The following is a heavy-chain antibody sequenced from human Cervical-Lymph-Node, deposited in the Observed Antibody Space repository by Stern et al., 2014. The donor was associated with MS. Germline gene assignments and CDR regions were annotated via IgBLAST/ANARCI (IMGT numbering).Heavy chain of an antibody. Sequence: QVQLQESGPGLVKPSESLSVTCKASGCTVTSGSYYWSRIRSPPGNGWVWIGYICIGGSTNYSPSLKSRVTISVDPTKNQFSLKLSSVTAADTAVYYCAREYSSGWFTDYWGQGTLVTVSS. V-gene: IGHV4-61*01. CDR2: ICIGGST. J-gene: IGHJ4*02. CDR3: AREYSSGWFTDY. CDR1: GCTVTSGSYY. D-gene: IGHD6-19*01.